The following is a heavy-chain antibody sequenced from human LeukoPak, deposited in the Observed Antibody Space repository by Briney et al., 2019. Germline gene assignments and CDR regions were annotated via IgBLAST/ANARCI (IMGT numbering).Heavy chain of an antibody. CDR3: ARDVIVGATRFWGTQLRYFDY. CDR1: GGTFNSYA. CDR2: IIPMFGTE. Sequence: AVKVSCKASGGTFNSYAMSWVRQAPGQGLEWMGGIIPMFGTENYAQKFQGRVTITTDETTRTAYMELSSLRSEDTAVYYCARDVIVGATRFWGTQLRYFDYWGQGTLVTVSS. J-gene: IGHJ4*02. D-gene: IGHD1-26*01. V-gene: IGHV1-69*05.